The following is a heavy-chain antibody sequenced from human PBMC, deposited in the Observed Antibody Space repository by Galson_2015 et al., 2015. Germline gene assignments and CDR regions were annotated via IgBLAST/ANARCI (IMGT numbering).Heavy chain of an antibody. D-gene: IGHD2-2*01. CDR2: IVVGSGNT. CDR1: GFTFTSSA. J-gene: IGHJ6*02. Sequence: SVKVSCKASGFTFTSSAVQWVRQARGQRLEWIGWIVVGSGNTNYAQKFQERVTITRDMSTSTAYMELSSLRSEDTAVYYCAATIVVPAVGADLDVWGQGTTVTVSS. V-gene: IGHV1-58*01. CDR3: AATIVVPAVGADLDV.